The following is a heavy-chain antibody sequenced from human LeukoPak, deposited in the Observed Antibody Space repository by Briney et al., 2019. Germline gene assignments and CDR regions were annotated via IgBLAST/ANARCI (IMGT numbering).Heavy chain of an antibody. V-gene: IGHV1-46*01. J-gene: IGHJ4*02. CDR1: GYTFTSFY. CDR2: INPSGGST. CDR3: ARVSGIAAAGTLDYFDY. Sequence: ASVKVSCKASGYTFTSFYMQWVRQAPGQGLEWMGIINPSGGSTNYAQKFQGRVSMTRDTSTSTVYMELSSLRAEDTAVYYCARVSGIAAAGTLDYFDYWGQGTLVTVSS. D-gene: IGHD6-13*01.